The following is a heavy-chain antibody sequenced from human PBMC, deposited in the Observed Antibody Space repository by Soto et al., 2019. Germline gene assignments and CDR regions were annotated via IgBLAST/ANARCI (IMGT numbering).Heavy chain of an antibody. CDR2: LVPLLGTA. CDR1: GDIFSSYP. J-gene: IGHJ2*01. Sequence: QVQLVQSSAEVKKPGASVKVSCKASGDIFSSYPFSWVRQAPGQGLECLGGLVPLLGTADYAQKCQDRVTITADDSTSTVYMELSSLRSAATAVYYCARDRGSQNWYFGVWGRGTLVSVSS. V-gene: IGHV1-69*01. CDR3: ARDRGSQNWYFGV. D-gene: IGHD3-10*01.